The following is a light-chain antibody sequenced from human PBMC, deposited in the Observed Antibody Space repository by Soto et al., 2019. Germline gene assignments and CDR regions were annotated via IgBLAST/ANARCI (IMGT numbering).Light chain of an antibody. Sequence: EIVLTQSPDTLSLSPGERATLSCRASQSVRSNYLAWYQQKPGQAPRFLIYDASSRATGIPDRFSGSGSGTDFTLTMSRLEPEDFAVYYCQQYGSSPLTFGGGTKVEIK. V-gene: IGKV3-20*01. CDR2: DAS. J-gene: IGKJ4*01. CDR1: QSVRSNY. CDR3: QQYGSSPLT.